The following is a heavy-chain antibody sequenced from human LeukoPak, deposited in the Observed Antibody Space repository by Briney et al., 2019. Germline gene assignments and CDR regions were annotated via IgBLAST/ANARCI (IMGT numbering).Heavy chain of an antibody. D-gene: IGHD2-15*01. CDR2: INSDGGST. CDR3: AKSGLNRFDY. J-gene: IGHJ4*02. CDR1: GFTFSDYY. Sequence: GGSLRLSCAASGFTFSDYYMSWIRQAPGKGLVWVSRINSDGGSTSYTDSVKGRFTISRDNSKNTLYLQMNSLRAEDTAVYYCAKSGLNRFDYWGQGTLVTVSS. V-gene: IGHV3-74*01.